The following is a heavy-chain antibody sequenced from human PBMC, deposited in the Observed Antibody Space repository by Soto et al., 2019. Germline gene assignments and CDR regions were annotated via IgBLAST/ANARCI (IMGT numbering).Heavy chain of an antibody. CDR1: GYTFTSYG. Sequence: GASVKVSCKASGYTFTSYGISWVRQAPGQGLEWMGWISAYNGNTNYAQKFQGRVTMTRDTSISTAYMELSRLRSDDTAVYYCASSDSPYQRNRYNWFDPWGQGTLVTVSS. J-gene: IGHJ5*02. CDR2: ISAYNGNT. V-gene: IGHV1-18*01. CDR3: ASSDSPYQRNRYNWFDP. D-gene: IGHD6-25*01.